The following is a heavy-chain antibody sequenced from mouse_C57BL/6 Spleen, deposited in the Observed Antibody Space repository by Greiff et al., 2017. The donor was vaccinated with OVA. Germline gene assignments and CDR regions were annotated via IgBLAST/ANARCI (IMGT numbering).Heavy chain of an antibody. CDR2: INPNNGGT. Sequence: VQLQQSGPELVKPGASVKIPCKASGYTFTDYNMDWVKQSHGKSLEWIGDINPNNGGTIYNQKFKGKATLTVDKSSSTADMELRSLTSEDTAVYYCARGGGGYFDVWGTGTTVTVSS. CDR3: ARGGGGYFDV. CDR1: GYTFTDYN. V-gene: IGHV1-18*01. J-gene: IGHJ1*03.